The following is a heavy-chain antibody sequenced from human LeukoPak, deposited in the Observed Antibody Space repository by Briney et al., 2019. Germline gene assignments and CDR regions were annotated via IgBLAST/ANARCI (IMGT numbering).Heavy chain of an antibody. Sequence: GASVKVSCKASGGTFSSYAISWVRQAPGQGLEWMGGIIPIFGTANYAQKFQGRVTITTDESTSTAYMELSSLRSEDTAVYYCARASGNHYDSSGYYRTPPRFDYWGQGTLVTVSS. CDR3: ARASGNHYDSSGYYRTPPRFDY. D-gene: IGHD3-22*01. CDR2: IIPIFGTA. CDR1: GGTFSSYA. J-gene: IGHJ4*02. V-gene: IGHV1-69*05.